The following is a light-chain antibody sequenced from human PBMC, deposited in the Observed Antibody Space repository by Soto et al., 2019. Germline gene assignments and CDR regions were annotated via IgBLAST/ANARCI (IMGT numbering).Light chain of an antibody. CDR1: SSNIGARYD. CDR3: QSYDSSLSGWV. CDR2: GNS. Sequence: QSVLTQPPSVSGAPGQRVTISRTGSSSNIGARYDVHWYQQLPGTAPKLLIYGNSNRPSGVPDRFSGSKSGTSASLAITGLQAEDEADYYCQSYDSSLSGWVFGGGTKVTVL. V-gene: IGLV1-40*01. J-gene: IGLJ3*02.